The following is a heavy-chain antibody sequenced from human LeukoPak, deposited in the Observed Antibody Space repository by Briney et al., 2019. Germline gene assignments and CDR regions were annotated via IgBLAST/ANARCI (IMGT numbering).Heavy chain of an antibody. J-gene: IGHJ4*02. CDR1: GFTFSSYS. Sequence: GGSLRLSCAASGFTFSSYSMNWVRQAPGKGPMWVSRICPDGTVTNYADSVKARFTISRDNARNTVYLQMNSLRVEDTAVYYCVRDFRSADYWGQGTLVTVSS. CDR3: VRDFRSADY. CDR2: ICPDGTVT. V-gene: IGHV3-74*01.